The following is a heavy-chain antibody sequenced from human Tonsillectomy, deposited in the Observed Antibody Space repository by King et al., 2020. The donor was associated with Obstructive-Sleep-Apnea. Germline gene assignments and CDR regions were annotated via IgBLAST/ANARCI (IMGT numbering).Heavy chain of an antibody. CDR2: ISSSSSYI. CDR1: GFTFSSYS. V-gene: IGHV3-21*01. D-gene: IGHD2-2*01. J-gene: IGHJ4*02. CDR3: ARENVVVPAFDH. Sequence: VQLVESGGGLVKPGGSLRLSCAASGFTFSSYSMNWVRQAPGKGLEWVSSISSSSSYIYYADSVKGRFTISRDNAKNSLYLQMNSLRAEDTAVYYCARENVVVPAFDHWGQGTLVNGSS.